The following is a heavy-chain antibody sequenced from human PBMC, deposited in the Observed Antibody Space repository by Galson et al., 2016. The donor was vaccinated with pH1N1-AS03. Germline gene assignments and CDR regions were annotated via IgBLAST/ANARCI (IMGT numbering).Heavy chain of an antibody. J-gene: IGHJ4*02. V-gene: IGHV3-33*01. Sequence: SLRLSCAASGFPFSNSGMHWVRQAPGKGLEWVALIWYDGSSQYYTDSVKGRFTISRDNSENTLYLQMNSLRPEDTAVYYCVVWHSSAVRWGFDYGGQGTLVTVSS. D-gene: IGHD3-22*01. CDR1: GFPFSNSG. CDR2: IWYDGSSQ. CDR3: VVWHSSAVRWGFDY.